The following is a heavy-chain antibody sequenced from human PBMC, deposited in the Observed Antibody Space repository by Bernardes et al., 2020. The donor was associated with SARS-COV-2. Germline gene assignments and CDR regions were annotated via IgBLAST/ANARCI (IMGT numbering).Heavy chain of an antibody. J-gene: IGHJ6*02. CDR1: GFTFSSYW. D-gene: IGHD3-10*01. CDR3: ARKSGHDYGMDV. V-gene: IGHV3-74*01. CDR2: INGGGSET. Sequence: VESLFLSCEASGFTFSSYWMHWVRHVPGTGLVWVSRINGGGSETIYADSVKGRFTISRDNAKNTLYVQMNSLRAEDTAVYYCARKSGHDYGMDVWGQGTTVTVSS.